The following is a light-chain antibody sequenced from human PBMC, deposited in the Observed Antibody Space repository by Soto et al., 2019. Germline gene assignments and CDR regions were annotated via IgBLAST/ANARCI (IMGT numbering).Light chain of an antibody. CDR1: RSNVGRNS. CDR3: AAWDDSLNAWV. J-gene: IGLJ3*02. CDR2: SHD. Sequence: QTVVTQPPSASQTPGQRVTISCSRSRSNVGRNSVSWYQHVPGTAPKLLIYSHDQRPSGVPDRISASRSGTAASLAISGLRSEDEAFYYCAAWDDSLNAWVFGGGTQLTVL. V-gene: IGLV1-44*01.